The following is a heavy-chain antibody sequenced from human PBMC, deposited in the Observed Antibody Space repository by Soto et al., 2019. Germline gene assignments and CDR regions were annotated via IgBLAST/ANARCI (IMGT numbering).Heavy chain of an antibody. CDR2: IYYSGST. D-gene: IGHD3-10*01. CDR3: ARDLYGSGSYLGY. J-gene: IGHJ4*02. Sequence: SETQSLTCTVSGGYIRSGDYYWSWIRQPPGKGLEWIGYIYYSGSTYYNPSLKSRVTISVDTSKDQFSLKLSSVTAADTAVYYCARDLYGSGSYLGYWGQGTLVTVSS. V-gene: IGHV4-30-4*02. CDR1: GGYIRSGDYY.